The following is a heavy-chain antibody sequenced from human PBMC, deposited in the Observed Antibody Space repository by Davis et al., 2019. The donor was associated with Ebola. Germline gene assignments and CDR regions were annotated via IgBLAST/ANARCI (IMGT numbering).Heavy chain of an antibody. V-gene: IGHV3-48*02. CDR1: GFSFSSYG. CDR2: ISSNSDTI. J-gene: IGHJ4*02. Sequence: GESLKIPCVAPGFSFSSYGMTWVRQAPGKGLEWLAYISSNSDTIYYADSVRGRFTISRDNDKNSVLLEMDRMTHDDAGVYYCATEATMVYWGQGVLVTVSS. CDR3: ATEATMVY. D-gene: IGHD4/OR15-4a*01.